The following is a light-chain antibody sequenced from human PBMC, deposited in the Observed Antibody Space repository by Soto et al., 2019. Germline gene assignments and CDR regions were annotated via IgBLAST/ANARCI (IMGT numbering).Light chain of an antibody. J-gene: IGLJ1*01. V-gene: IGLV1-44*01. CDR1: SSNIGSNT. Sequence: QSVLTQSPSASGTPGQGVTISCSGSSSNIGSNTVDWYQQFPGTAPKLLIYSNIKRPSGVPDRFSGSKSVTSASLAIRGLQSEDEADYFCATWDGSLSANVFGTGTKLTVL. CDR2: SNI. CDR3: ATWDGSLSANV.